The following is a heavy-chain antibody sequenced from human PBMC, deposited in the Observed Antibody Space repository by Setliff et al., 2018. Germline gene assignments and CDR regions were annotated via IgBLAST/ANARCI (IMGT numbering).Heavy chain of an antibody. J-gene: IGHJ4*02. V-gene: IGHV3-66*01. Sequence: GGSLRLSCAASGFTVSSNYMSWVRQAPGKGLQWVSVIYSGGSTYYADSVKGRFTISRDNSKNTLYLQMNSLRAEDTAVYYCARERYFWSGYHNWGQGTLVTVSS. CDR1: GFTVSSNY. CDR3: ARERYFWSGYHN. D-gene: IGHD3-3*01. CDR2: IYSGGST.